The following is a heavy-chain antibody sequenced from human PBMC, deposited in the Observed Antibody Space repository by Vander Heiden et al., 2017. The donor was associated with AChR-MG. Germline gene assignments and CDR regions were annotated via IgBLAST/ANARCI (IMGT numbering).Heavy chain of an antibody. V-gene: IGHV3-23*01. D-gene: IGHD2-2*01. CDR3: ASGVYCSNTSCYGGMDV. J-gene: IGHJ6*02. CDR2: ISGSGGDT. CDR1: GFTFSSYA. Sequence: EVQLLESGGGLVQPGGSLRLSCAASGFTFSSYALSWVRQAPGKGLEWVSAISGSGGDTYYADSVKGRVTSSRDNSKNTLYLQMNSLRAEDTAVYYCASGVYCSNTSCYGGMDVWGQGTTVTVSS.